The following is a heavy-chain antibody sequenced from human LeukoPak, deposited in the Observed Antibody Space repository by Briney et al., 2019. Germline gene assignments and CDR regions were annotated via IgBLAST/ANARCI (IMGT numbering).Heavy chain of an antibody. CDR2: IYTSGST. J-gene: IGHJ4*02. Sequence: SETLSLTCTVSGGSISSYYWSWIRQPAGKGLEWIGRIYTSGSTNYNPSLKSRVTISVDTSKNQFSLKLSSVTAADTAVYYCARDQKEWKLLPFGYWGQGTLVTVSS. V-gene: IGHV4-4*07. D-gene: IGHD1-26*01. CDR3: ARDQKEWKLLPFGY. CDR1: GGSISSYY.